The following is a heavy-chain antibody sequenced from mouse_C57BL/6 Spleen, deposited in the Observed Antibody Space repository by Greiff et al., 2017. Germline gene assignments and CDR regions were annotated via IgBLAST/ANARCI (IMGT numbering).Heavy chain of an antibody. CDR3: TRESTGPITTVVASWYFDV. J-gene: IGHJ1*03. D-gene: IGHD1-1*01. Sequence: VKLMESGAELVRPGASVTLSCKASGYTFTDYEMHWVKQTPVHGLEWIGAIDPETGGTAYNQKFKGKAILTADKSSSTAYMELRSLTSEDSAVYYCTRESTGPITTVVASWYFDVWGTGTTVTVSS. CDR1: GYTFTDYE. V-gene: IGHV1-15*01. CDR2: IDPETGGT.